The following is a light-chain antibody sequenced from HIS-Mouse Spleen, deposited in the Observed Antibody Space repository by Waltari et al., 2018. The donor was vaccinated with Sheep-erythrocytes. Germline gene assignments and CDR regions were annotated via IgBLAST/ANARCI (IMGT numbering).Light chain of an antibody. CDR2: DAS. V-gene: IGKV1D-13*01. Sequence: AIQLTQSPSSLSASVGDRVTITRRASQGISSALAGYQQKPGKAPKLLIYDASSLESGVPSRFSGSRSGTDFTLTISSLQPADFATYYCQQFNNYPRTFGQGTKVEIK. CDR1: QGISSA. CDR3: QQFNNYPRT. J-gene: IGKJ1*01.